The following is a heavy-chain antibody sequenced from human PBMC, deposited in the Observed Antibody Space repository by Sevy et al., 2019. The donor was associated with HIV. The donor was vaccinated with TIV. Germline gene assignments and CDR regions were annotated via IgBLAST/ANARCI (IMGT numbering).Heavy chain of an antibody. V-gene: IGHV1-2*02. CDR3: ARERVYCSGGSCKPGCWFDP. J-gene: IGHJ5*02. D-gene: IGHD2-15*01. CDR2: INPNSGGT. CDR1: GYTFTGYY. Sequence: ASVKVSCKASGYTFTGYYMHWVRQAPGQGLEWMGWINPNSGGTNYAQKFQGRVTMTRDTSISTAYMELSKLRSDDTAVYCCARERVYCSGGSCKPGCWFDPWGQGTLVTVSS.